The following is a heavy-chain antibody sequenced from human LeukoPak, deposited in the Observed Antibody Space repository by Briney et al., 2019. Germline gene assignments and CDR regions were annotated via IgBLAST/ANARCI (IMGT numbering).Heavy chain of an antibody. CDR2: ISWNSGSI. CDR3: ASRAY. Sequence: GGSLRLSCAAFGFTFDDYAMHWVRQAPGKGLEWVSGISWNSGSIGYADSVKGRFTISRDNAKNSLYLQMNSLRAEDTALYYCASRAYWGQGTLVTVSS. CDR1: GFTFDDYA. V-gene: IGHV3-9*01. J-gene: IGHJ4*02.